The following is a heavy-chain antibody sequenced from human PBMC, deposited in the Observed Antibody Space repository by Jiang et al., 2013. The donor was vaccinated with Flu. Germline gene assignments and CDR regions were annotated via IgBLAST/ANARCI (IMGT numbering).Heavy chain of an antibody. D-gene: IGHD6-19*01. V-gene: IGHV7-4-1*02. Sequence: NWVRQAPGQGLEWMGWINTNTGNPTYAQGFTGRFVFSLDTSVSTAYLQISSLKAEDTAVYYCARDSLAVARSIDYWGQGTLVTVSS. J-gene: IGHJ4*02. CDR2: INTNTGNP. CDR3: ARDSLAVARSIDY.